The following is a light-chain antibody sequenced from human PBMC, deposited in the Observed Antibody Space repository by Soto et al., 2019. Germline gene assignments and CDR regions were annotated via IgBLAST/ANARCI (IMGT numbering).Light chain of an antibody. CDR3: LQDFAYPLT. V-gene: IGKV1-6*01. Sequence: AIKMTQSPSSLSASVGDRVTITCRASQGVSNDVGWYQQKPGKAPRLLIYAASTLQSGVPSRFSGSQSATDFTLTISSLQPEDCATYYCLQDFAYPLTFGGGTKVEIK. J-gene: IGKJ4*01. CDR1: QGVSND. CDR2: AAS.